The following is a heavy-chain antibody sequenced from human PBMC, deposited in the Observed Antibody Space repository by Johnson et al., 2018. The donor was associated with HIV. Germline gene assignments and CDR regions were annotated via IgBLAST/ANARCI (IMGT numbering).Heavy chain of an antibody. CDR2: ISSSGST. V-gene: IGHV3-11*04. Sequence: QVQLVESGGGLVKPGGSLRLSCAASGFSFSDYYMSWIRQAPGKGLEWVSYISSSGSTYYADSVKGRFTISRDNSKNTLYLQMNSLRAEDTAVYYCVKEAITMEVDIWGQGTTVTVSS. D-gene: IGHD3-10*01. J-gene: IGHJ3*02. CDR3: VKEAITMEVDI. CDR1: GFSFSDYY.